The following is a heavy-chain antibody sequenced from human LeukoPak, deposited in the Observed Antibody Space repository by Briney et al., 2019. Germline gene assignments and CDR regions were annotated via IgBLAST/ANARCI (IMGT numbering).Heavy chain of an antibody. J-gene: IGHJ5*02. CDR2: IYYSGST. Sequence: SETLSLTCTVSGGSISSGGYYWSWIRQHPGKGLEWIGYIYYSGSTYYNPSLKSRVTISVDTSKNQFSLKLSSVTAADTVVYYSARESYDGIFVDPWGQGTLVTVSS. CDR1: GGSISSGGYY. V-gene: IGHV4-31*03. D-gene: IGHD2-21*01. CDR3: ARESYDGIFVDP.